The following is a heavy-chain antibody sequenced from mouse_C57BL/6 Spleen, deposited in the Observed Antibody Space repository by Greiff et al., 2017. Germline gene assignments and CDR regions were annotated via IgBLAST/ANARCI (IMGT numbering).Heavy chain of an antibody. CDR3: ARRGGSSYPLYFDV. V-gene: IGHV1-53*01. J-gene: IGHJ1*03. CDR2: INPSNGGT. D-gene: IGHD1-1*01. Sequence: QVQLQQPGTELVKPGASVKLSCKASGYTFTSYWMHWVKQRPGQGLEWIGNINPSNGGTNYNEKFKSKATLTVDKSSSTAYMQLSSRTSEDAAVYYWARRGGSSYPLYFDVWGTGTTVTVSS. CDR1: GYTFTSYW.